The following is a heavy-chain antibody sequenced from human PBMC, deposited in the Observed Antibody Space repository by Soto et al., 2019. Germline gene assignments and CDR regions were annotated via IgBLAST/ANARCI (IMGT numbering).Heavy chain of an antibody. D-gene: IGHD2-2*01. CDR2: ISAYNGNT. V-gene: IGHV1-18*01. CDR3: AREWYCISTSCYPSFQH. CDR1: GYTFTSYG. Sequence: QVQLVQSGAEVKKPGASVKVSCKASGYTFTSYGISWVRQAPGQGLEWMGWISAYNGNTNYAQKLQGRVTMTTDTSTSTAYMELRSLRSDDTAVYYCAREWYCISTSCYPSFQHWGQGTLVTVSS. J-gene: IGHJ1*01.